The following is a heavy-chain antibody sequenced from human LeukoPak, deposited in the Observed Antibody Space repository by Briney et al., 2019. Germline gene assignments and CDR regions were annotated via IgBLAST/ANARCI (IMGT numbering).Heavy chain of an antibody. J-gene: IGHJ4*02. Sequence: GGSLRLSCAASGFTFSSYAMSWVRQAPGKGLEWVSAISGSGGSTYYADSVKGRFTISRDNSKNTLYLQMNSLRAEDTAVYYCARLRSYYYDSSGLTEFGYWGQGTLVTVSS. CDR1: GFTFSSYA. CDR2: ISGSGGST. CDR3: ARLRSYYYDSSGLTEFGY. D-gene: IGHD3-22*01. V-gene: IGHV3-23*01.